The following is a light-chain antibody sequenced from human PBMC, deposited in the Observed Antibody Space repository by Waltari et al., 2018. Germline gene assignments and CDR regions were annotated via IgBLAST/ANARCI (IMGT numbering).Light chain of an antibody. V-gene: IGKV3-11*01. CDR2: DAS. Sequence: EIVLPQSPATLSLSPGESATLSCRASQSVSSSFAWYQQKPGQAPRLLTYDASNSATCIVARCSSSGSGTDFTPTISSLEPEDVAVDYCQQRSNWPRTFGQGTKVEIK. CDR3: QQRSNWPRT. J-gene: IGKJ1*01. CDR1: QSVSSS.